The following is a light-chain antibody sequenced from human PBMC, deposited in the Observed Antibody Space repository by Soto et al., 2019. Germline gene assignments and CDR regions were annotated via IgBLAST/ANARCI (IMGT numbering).Light chain of an antibody. Sequence: NFMLTQPHSVSESPGKTVTISCTRSSGSIASNYVQWYQQRPGSAPTTVIYEDNHRPSGVPDRFSGSIDSSSNSASLTISGLKTEEEADYYCQSYDSSWVFGGGTKLTVL. CDR1: SGSIASNY. V-gene: IGLV6-57*04. J-gene: IGLJ3*02. CDR3: QSYDSSWV. CDR2: EDN.